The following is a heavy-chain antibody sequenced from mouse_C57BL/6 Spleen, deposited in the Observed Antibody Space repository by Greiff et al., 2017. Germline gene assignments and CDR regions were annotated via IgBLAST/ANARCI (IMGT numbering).Heavy chain of an antibody. CDR3: ARGEDYYGSSSFDY. CDR1: GFTFSDYY. V-gene: IGHV5-16*01. CDR2: SNYDGSST. J-gene: IGHJ2*01. Sequence: EVKVVESEGGLVQPGSSMKLSCTASGFTFSDYYMAWVRQVPEKGLEWVANSNYDGSSTYYLDSLKSRFIISRDNAKNILYPQMSSLKSEDTATYYCARGEDYYGSSSFDYWGQGTTLTVSS. D-gene: IGHD1-1*01.